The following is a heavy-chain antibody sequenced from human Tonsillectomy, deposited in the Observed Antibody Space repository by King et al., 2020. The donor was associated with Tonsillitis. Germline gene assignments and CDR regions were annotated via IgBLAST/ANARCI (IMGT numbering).Heavy chain of an antibody. CDR2: FNHIGST. V-gene: IGHV4-34*01. CDR3: ATTYYDFWSGFSQVRYMDV. J-gene: IGHJ6*03. D-gene: IGHD3-3*01. Sequence: VQLQQWGAGLLKPSETLSLTCAVYGGSFSGYSWNWIRQPPGKGLEWIGEFNHIGSTNYNPSLKSRVTISLDTSKNQFSLKLSSVTAAETAVYYCATTYYDFWSGFSQVRYMDVWGKGTTVTVSS. CDR1: GGSFSGYS.